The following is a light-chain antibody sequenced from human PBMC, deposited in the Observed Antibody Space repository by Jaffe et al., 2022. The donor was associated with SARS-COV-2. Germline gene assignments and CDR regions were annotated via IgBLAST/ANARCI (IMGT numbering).Light chain of an antibody. Sequence: DIQMTQSPSTLSASVGDRVTITCRASQSITNSLAWYQQKPGKAPKLLIFKTSSLQSGVPSRFSGSASGTEFTLTINSLQPDDFATYYCQQYNSGSSFGPGTRVDIK. CDR2: KTS. V-gene: IGKV1-5*03. CDR3: QQYNSGSS. J-gene: IGKJ3*01. CDR1: QSITNS.